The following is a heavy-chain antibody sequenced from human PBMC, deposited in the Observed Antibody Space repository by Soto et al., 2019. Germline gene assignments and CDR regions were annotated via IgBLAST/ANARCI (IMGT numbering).Heavy chain of an antibody. CDR2: ISFSSSNI. CDR1: GFTFSSFS. CDR3: AIYPQWTPLVRGGMDV. J-gene: IGHJ6*02. Sequence: EVSLVESGGGLVKPGGSLRLSCAASGFTFSSFSMNWVRQAPGKGLEWVASISFSSSNIYHADSLKGRFTISRDNAQNSLYLQMNSLRAEDTAVYYCAIYPQWTPLVRGGMDVWGRGTTVIVAS. D-gene: IGHD6-19*01. V-gene: IGHV3-21*01.